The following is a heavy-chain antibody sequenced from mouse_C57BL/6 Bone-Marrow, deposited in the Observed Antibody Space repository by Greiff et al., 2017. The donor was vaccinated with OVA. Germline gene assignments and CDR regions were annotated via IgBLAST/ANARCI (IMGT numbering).Heavy chain of an antibody. D-gene: IGHD2-3*01. V-gene: IGHV2-5*01. CDR3: AKKGDGYYPYWYFDV. CDR1: GFSLTSYG. Sequence: VTLVESGPGLVQPSQSLSITCTVSGFSLTSYGVHWVRQSPGKGLEWLGVIWRGGSTDYNAAFMSRLSITKDNSKSQVFFKMNSLQADDTAIYYCAKKGDGYYPYWYFDVWGTGTTVTVSS. J-gene: IGHJ1*03. CDR2: IWRGGST.